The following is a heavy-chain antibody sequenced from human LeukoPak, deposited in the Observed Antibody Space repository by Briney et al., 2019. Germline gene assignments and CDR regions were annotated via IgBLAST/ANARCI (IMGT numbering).Heavy chain of an antibody. CDR3: ARGARRLWYDNSGYYYTHIDY. J-gene: IGHJ4*02. Sequence: GASVKVSCKASGCTFTSYDINWVRQATGQGLEWMGWMNPNSGNTGYAQKFQGRVTITRNTSISTAYMELSSLRSEDTAVYYCARGARRLWYDNSGYYYTHIDYWGQGTLVTVSS. CDR2: MNPNSGNT. CDR1: GCTFTSYD. V-gene: IGHV1-8*03. D-gene: IGHD3-22*01.